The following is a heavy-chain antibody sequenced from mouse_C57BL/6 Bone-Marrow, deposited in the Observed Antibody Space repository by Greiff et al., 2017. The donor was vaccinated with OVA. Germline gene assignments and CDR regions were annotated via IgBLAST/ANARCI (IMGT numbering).Heavy chain of an antibody. D-gene: IGHD2-3*01. Sequence: EDQLQQSGGGLVQPKGSLKLSCAASGFSFNTYAMNWVRQAPGKGLEWVARIRSKSNNYATYYADSVKDRFTISRDDSESMLYLQMNNLKTEDTAMYYCVRHDVYWYFDVWGTGTTVTVSS. J-gene: IGHJ1*03. CDR3: VRHDVYWYFDV. CDR2: IRSKSNNYAT. V-gene: IGHV10-1*01. CDR1: GFSFNTYA.